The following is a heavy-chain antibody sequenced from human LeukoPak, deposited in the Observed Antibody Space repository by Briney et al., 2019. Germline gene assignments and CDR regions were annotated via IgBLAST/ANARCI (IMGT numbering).Heavy chain of an antibody. D-gene: IGHD6-13*01. Sequence: KPSETLSLTCTVSGYSISSGYYWGWIRQPPGKGLEWIGSIYHSGGTYYNPSLKSRLTISVDTSKSQFSLKLSSVTAADTAVYYCARDGITAAAGTRGWFDPWGQGTLVTVSS. V-gene: IGHV4-38-2*02. CDR1: GYSISSGYY. J-gene: IGHJ5*02. CDR3: ARDGITAAAGTRGWFDP. CDR2: IYHSGGT.